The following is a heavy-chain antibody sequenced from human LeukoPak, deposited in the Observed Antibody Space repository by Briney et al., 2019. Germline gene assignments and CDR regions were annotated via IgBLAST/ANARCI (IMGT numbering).Heavy chain of an antibody. D-gene: IGHD2-15*01. J-gene: IGHJ5*02. Sequence: SQTLSLTCVISGDNVSNKSAAWNWIRQSPSRGLEWLGRTYYRSKWYDDYAVSIKSRITISPDTSKNQFSLHLSSVTPDDTGIYYCASVTFTTLVYWFDPWGQGTLVTVSS. CDR3: ASVTFTTLVYWFDP. V-gene: IGHV6-1*01. CDR1: GDNVSNKSAA. CDR2: TYYRSKWYD.